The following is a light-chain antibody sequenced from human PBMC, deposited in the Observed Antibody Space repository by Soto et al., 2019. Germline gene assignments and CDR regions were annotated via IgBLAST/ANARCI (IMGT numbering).Light chain of an antibody. CDR2: GAS. Sequence: EIVMTQSPATLSVSPGERATLSCRASQSVNIYLAWYQQKPGQAPRLLIFGASSRATGIPARFSGSGSGTDFTLIISRLEPEDFAVYYCQQYGSSGTFGQGTKVDIK. V-gene: IGKV3-20*01. CDR3: QQYGSSGT. J-gene: IGKJ1*01. CDR1: QSVNIY.